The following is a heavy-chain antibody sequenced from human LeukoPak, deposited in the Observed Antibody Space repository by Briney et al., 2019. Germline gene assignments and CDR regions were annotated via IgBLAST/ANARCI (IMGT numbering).Heavy chain of an antibody. J-gene: IGHJ4*02. CDR1: GYTFTGYY. V-gene: IGHV1-2*06. D-gene: IGHD5-18*01. CDR2: INPNSGGT. CDR3: ARGGSRGYSYVPLDY. Sequence: GASVKVSCKASGYTFTGYYMHWVRQAPGQGLEWMGRINPNSGGTNYAQKFQGRVTMTRDTSISTAYMVLSRLRSDDTAVYYCARGGSRGYSYVPLDYWGQGTLVTVSS.